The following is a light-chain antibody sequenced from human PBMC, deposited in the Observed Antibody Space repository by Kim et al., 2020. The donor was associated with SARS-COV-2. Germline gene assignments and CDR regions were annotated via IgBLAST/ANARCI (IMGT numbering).Light chain of an antibody. Sequence: SVGGRVTITCRASQDISSWLAWYQQKPGKAPNLLIFGATSLHSGVPSRFSGSGSGTNFTLSISSLQAEDFATYYCQQSNTFLGLTFGGGTKVDIK. CDR1: QDISSW. CDR3: QQSNTFLGLT. V-gene: IGKV1-12*01. J-gene: IGKJ4*01. CDR2: GAT.